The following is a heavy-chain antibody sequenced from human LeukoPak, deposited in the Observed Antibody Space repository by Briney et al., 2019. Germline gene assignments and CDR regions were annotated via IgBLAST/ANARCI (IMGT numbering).Heavy chain of an antibody. V-gene: IGHV1-69*13. J-gene: IGHJ6*02. Sequence: ASVKVSCKASGGTFSSYAISWARQAPGQGLEWMGGIIPIFGTANYAQKFQGRVTITADESTSTAYMELSSLRSEDTAVYYCARVNRELRYYYGMDVWGQGTTVTVSS. CDR2: IIPIFGTA. CDR3: ARVNRELRYYYGMDV. D-gene: IGHD1-26*01. CDR1: GGTFSSYA.